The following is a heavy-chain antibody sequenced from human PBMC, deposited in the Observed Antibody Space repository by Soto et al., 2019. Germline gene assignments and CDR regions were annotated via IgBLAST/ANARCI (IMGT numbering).Heavy chain of an antibody. J-gene: IGHJ6*02. CDR2: INPNSGGT. V-gene: IGHV1-2*04. D-gene: IGHD6-19*01. CDR3: ARGSTSSHHHLYYYYGMDV. CDR1: GYTFTGYY. Sequence: ASVKVSCKASGYTFTGYYMHWVRQAPGQGLEWMGWINPNSGGTNYAQKFQGWVTMTRDTSISTAYMELSRLRSDDTAVYYCARGSTSSHHHLYYYYGMDVWGQGTTVTVSS.